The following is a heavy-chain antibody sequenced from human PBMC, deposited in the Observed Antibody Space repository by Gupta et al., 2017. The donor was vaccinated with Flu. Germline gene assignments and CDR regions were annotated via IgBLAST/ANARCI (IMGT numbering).Heavy chain of an antibody. CDR2: ISSSSSYI. Sequence: EVQLVESGGGLVKPGGSLRLSCAASGFTFSSYSMNWVRQAPGKGLEWVSSISSSSSYIYYADSVKGRFTISRDNAKNSLYLQMNSLRAEDTAVYYCARATTVVKRNDAFDIWGQGTMVTVSS. D-gene: IGHD4-23*01. CDR1: GFTFSSYS. J-gene: IGHJ3*02. CDR3: ARATTVVKRNDAFDI. V-gene: IGHV3-21*01.